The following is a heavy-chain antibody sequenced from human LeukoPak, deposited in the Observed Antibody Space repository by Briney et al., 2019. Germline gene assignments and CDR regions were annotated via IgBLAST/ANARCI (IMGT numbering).Heavy chain of an antibody. CDR2: IIPIFGTA. V-gene: IGHV1-69*01. CDR3: ASGEWELLRGGYYYYGMDV. Sequence: GASVNVSCKASGGTFSSYAITWVRQAPGQGLEWMGGIIPIFGTANYAQKFQGRVTITADESTSTAYMELSSLRSEDTAVYYCASGEWELLRGGYYYYGMDVWGQGTTVTVSS. J-gene: IGHJ6*02. CDR1: GGTFSSYA. D-gene: IGHD1-26*01.